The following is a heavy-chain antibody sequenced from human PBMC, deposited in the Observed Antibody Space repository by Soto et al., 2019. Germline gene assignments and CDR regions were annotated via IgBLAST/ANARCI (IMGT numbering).Heavy chain of an antibody. D-gene: IGHD5-12*01. CDR1: GGSVSSNSYS. CDR3: AREGRMATFDY. J-gene: IGHJ4*02. Sequence: SETLSLTCTVSGGSVSSNSYSWGWLRQPPGKGLEWIGYFYSSGNTNYHPSLLSRVTILEDTSKNQFSLKLNSVTAADTAVYYCAREGRMATFDYWGQGALVTVSS. V-gene: IGHV4-61*01. CDR2: FYSSGNT.